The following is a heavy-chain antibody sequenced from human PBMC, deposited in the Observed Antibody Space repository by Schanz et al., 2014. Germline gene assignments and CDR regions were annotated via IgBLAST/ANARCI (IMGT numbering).Heavy chain of an antibody. CDR2: IWYDGNNK. CDR3: ARRKHAFDI. Sequence: VQLVESGGGLVQPGGSLRLSCAGSGFSFSGFGMHWVRQAPGKGLEWVAVIWYDGNNKFYADSVKGRFIISRDNSKNTLDLQMNSLRAEDTAVYYCARRKHAFDIWGQGTMVTVSS. CDR1: GFSFSGFG. V-gene: IGHV3-33*08. J-gene: IGHJ3*02.